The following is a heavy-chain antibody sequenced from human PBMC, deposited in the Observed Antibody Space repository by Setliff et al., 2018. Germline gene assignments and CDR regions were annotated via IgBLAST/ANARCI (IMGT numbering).Heavy chain of an antibody. CDR1: GYTFTSYG. J-gene: IGHJ5*02. D-gene: IGHD3-22*01. Sequence: ASVKVSCKASGYTFTSYGISWVRQAPGQGLEWMGWISAYNGNTNYAQKLQGRVTMTTDTSTSTAYMELRSLGSDDTAVYYCARDLRGPYYYDIGGWFDPWGQGTLVTVSS. V-gene: IGHV1-18*01. CDR2: ISAYNGNT. CDR3: ARDLRGPYYYDIGGWFDP.